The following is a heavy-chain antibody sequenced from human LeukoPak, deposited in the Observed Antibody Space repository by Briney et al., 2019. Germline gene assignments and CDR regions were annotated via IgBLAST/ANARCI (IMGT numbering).Heavy chain of an antibody. CDR2: IWYDGSNK. CDR1: GFTFSSYG. CDR3: ARDPFGDYGSWFDP. J-gene: IGHJ5*02. Sequence: GGSLRLFCAASGFTFSSYGMHWVRQAPGKGPEWVAVIWYDGSNKYYADSVKGRFTISRDNSKNTLYLQMNSLRAEDTAVYYCARDPFGDYGSWFDPWGQGTLVTVSS. V-gene: IGHV3-33*01. D-gene: IGHD4-17*01.